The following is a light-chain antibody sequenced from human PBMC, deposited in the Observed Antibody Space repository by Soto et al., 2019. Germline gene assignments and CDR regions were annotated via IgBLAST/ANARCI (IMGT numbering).Light chain of an antibody. V-gene: IGLV8-61*01. Sequence: QTVVTQEPSFSVSPGGTVTLTCGLSSGSFSTSFYPSWYQQTPGQAPRTLIYNTNTGSSGVPDRFSDSILGNKAALTITGAQEDDESDYYCVLYMGSVSVFGGGTKLTVL. CDR1: SGSFSTSFY. CDR3: VLYMGSVSV. J-gene: IGLJ2*01. CDR2: NTN.